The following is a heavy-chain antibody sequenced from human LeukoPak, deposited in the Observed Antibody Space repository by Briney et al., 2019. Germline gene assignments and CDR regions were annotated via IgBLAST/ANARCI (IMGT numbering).Heavy chain of an antibody. CDR1: GGSFSGYY. CDR3: ARCKGIAAAGTKRAWFDP. V-gene: IGHV4-34*01. J-gene: IGHJ5*02. D-gene: IGHD6-13*01. Sequence: PSETLSLTCAVYGGSFSGYYWSWIRQPPGKVLEWIGEINHSGSTNYNPSLKSRVTISVDTSKNQFSLKLSSVTAADTAVYYCARCKGIAAAGTKRAWFDPWGQGTLVTVSS. CDR2: INHSGST.